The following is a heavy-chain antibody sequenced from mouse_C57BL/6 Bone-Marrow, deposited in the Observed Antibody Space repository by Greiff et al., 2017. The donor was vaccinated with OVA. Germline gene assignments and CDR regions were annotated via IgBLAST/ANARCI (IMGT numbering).Heavy chain of an antibody. CDR3: ARDCGSSYVRYFDV. D-gene: IGHD1-1*01. CDR2: IFPGSGST. Sequence: QVQLKESGPELVKPGASVKISCKASGYTFTDYYINWVKQRPGQGLEWIGWIFPGSGSTYYNAKFTGKATLTVDKSSSTAYMLLSSLTSEDSAVYYWARDCGSSYVRYFDVWGTGTTVTVSS. J-gene: IGHJ1*03. V-gene: IGHV1-75*01. CDR1: GYTFTDYY.